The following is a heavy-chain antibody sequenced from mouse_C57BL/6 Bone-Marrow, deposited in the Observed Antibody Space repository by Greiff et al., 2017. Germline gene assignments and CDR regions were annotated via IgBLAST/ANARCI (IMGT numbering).Heavy chain of an antibody. Sequence: VQLQQSGAELARPGASVKLSCKASGYTFTSYGISWVKQRTGQGLEWIGEIYPRSGNTYYNEKFKGKATLTADKSSSTAYMELRSLTSEDSAVYFCARNYYGSSYPYYFDYWGQGTTRTVSS. V-gene: IGHV1-81*01. D-gene: IGHD1-1*01. CDR1: GYTFTSYG. CDR2: IYPRSGNT. CDR3: ARNYYGSSYPYYFDY. J-gene: IGHJ2*01.